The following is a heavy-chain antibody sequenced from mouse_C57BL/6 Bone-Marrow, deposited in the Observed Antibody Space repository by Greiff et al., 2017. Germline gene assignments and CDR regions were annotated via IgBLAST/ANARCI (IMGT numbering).Heavy chain of an antibody. Sequence: QVPLQPSGAELAKPGASVKLSCKASGYTFTSYWMHWVQPRPGQGLDWIGYINPSCGSTKYNQKFKYKATLTADKSSSTAYMQLSSLTDEDSAVYYCARERLANWDVYYARDYGGQGTSVTVSS. CDR3: ARERLANWDVYYARDY. D-gene: IGHD4-1*01. V-gene: IGHV1-7*01. CDR1: GYTFTSYW. J-gene: IGHJ4*01. CDR2: INPSCGST.